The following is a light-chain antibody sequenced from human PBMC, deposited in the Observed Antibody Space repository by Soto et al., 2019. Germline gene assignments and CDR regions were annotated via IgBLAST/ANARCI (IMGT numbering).Light chain of an antibody. V-gene: IGKV3D-20*01. CDR3: QQYGSSSIT. Sequence: IVVTQSPSTLSLSPGERATLSCGASQSVSSSYLAWYHQKPGLAPRLLIYDASTRATGIPDRISGSGSGTDFTLTISRLEPEDFAVYYCQQYGSSSITFGQGTRLEIK. J-gene: IGKJ5*01. CDR1: QSVSSSY. CDR2: DAS.